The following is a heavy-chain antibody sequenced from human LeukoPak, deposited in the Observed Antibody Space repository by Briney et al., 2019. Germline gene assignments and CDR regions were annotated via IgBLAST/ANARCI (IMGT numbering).Heavy chain of an antibody. D-gene: IGHD3-22*01. CDR1: GGSISSYY. V-gene: IGHV4-4*09. CDR2: IYTSGST. Sequence: PSETLSLTCTVSGGSISSYYWSWIRQPPGKGLEWIGYIYTSGSTNYNPSLKSRVTISVDTSKNQFSLKLSSVTAADTAVYYCARHGGYYSDHFDYWGQGTLVTVSS. CDR3: ARHGGYYSDHFDY. J-gene: IGHJ4*02.